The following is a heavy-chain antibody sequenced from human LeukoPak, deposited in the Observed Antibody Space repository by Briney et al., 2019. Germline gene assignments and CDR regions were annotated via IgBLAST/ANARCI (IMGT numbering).Heavy chain of an antibody. D-gene: IGHD4-17*01. CDR1: GFTFSSYS. J-gene: IGHJ1*01. Sequence: PGGSLRLSCAASGFTFSSYSMNWVRRAPGKGLEWVSSISSSSRHIYYADSVKGRFTIFRDDAKNSLFLQMDSLRVEDTAMYYCVRDFSTVTTAYLHHWGQGTLLTVSS. CDR2: ISSSSRHI. CDR3: VRDFSTVTTAYLHH. V-gene: IGHV3-21*04.